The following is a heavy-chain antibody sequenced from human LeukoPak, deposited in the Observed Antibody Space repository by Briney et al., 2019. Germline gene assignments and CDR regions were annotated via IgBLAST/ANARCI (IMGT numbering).Heavy chain of an antibody. Sequence: SVKVSCKASGGTFSSYAISWVRQAPGQGLEWMGGIIPIFGTANYAQKFQGRVTITTDESTSTAYMELSSLRSEDTAVYYCASKTYCYDSSGSPYYYYYYMDVWGKGTTVTVSS. CDR3: ASKTYCYDSSGSPYYYYYYMDV. D-gene: IGHD3-22*01. J-gene: IGHJ6*03. CDR1: GGTFSSYA. CDR2: IIPIFGTA. V-gene: IGHV1-69*05.